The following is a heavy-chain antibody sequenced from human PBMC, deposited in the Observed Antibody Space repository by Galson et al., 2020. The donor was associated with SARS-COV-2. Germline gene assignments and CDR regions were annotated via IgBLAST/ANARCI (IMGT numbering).Heavy chain of an antibody. CDR1: GFTVRSNY. D-gene: IGHD2-8*01. J-gene: IGHJ2*01. Sequence: GGSLRLSCAASGFTVRSNYMSWVRQAPGKGLERVSVIYSGGTTSYADSVKGRFTISRDNSKNTRYLQINSLRAEDTAVYYCARESNHWYFDLWGRGTLVTVSS. CDR2: IYSGGTT. CDR3: ARESNHWYFDL. V-gene: IGHV3-53*05.